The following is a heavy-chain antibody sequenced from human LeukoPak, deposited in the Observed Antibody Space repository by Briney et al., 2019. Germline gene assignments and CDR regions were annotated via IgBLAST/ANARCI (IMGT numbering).Heavy chain of an antibody. CDR3: ARDAPQWRNAFDF. Sequence: ASVKVSCKASGYTFTNTGICWVRQAPGQGLEWMGWVSAYNGNTNYAQKFQGRVTMTTDTSTSTAYMELRSLRSDDTAVYFCARDAPQWRNAFDFWGQGTMVTVSS. J-gene: IGHJ3*01. D-gene: IGHD6-19*01. V-gene: IGHV1-18*01. CDR1: GYTFTNTG. CDR2: VSAYNGNT.